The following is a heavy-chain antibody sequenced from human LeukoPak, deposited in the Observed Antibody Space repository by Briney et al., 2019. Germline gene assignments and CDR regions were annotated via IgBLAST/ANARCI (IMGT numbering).Heavy chain of an antibody. CDR2: ISSSSSYI. CDR1: GFTFSSYS. D-gene: IGHD6-13*01. J-gene: IGHJ4*02. V-gene: IGHV3-21*01. Sequence: GGSLRLSCAASGFTFSSYSMYWVRQAPGKGLEWVSSISSSSSYIYYADSVKGRFTISRDNAKNSLYLQMNSLRAEDTAVYYCARDGVAAAADYWGQGTLVTVSS. CDR3: ARDGVAAAADY.